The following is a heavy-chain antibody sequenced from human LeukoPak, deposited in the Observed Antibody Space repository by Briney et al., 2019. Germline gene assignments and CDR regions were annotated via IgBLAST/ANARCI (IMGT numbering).Heavy chain of an antibody. CDR1: GYTFTGYY. CDR3: ARDRGRSSSFVY. Sequence: GASVKVSCKAPGYTFTGYYMHWVRQAPGQGLEWMGWINPNSGGTNYAQKFQGRVTMTRDTSISTACMELSRLRSDDTAVYYCARDRGRSSSFVYWGQGTLVTVSS. J-gene: IGHJ4*02. D-gene: IGHD6-6*01. V-gene: IGHV1-2*02. CDR2: INPNSGGT.